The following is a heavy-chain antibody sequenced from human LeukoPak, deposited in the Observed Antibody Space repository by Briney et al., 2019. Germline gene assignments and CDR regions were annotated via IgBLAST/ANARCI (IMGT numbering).Heavy chain of an antibody. CDR2: INPNSGGT. CDR1: GCTFTDYY. D-gene: IGHD3-10*01. Sequence: ASVKVSCKASGCTFTDYYMHWVRQAPGQGLEWMGWINPNSGGTSSAKKFQGRVTMTRDTSIRTAYMELSRLRSDDTAVYYCARSYGSGRRDAFDIWGLGTMVIVSS. V-gene: IGHV1-2*02. CDR3: ARSYGSGRRDAFDI. J-gene: IGHJ3*02.